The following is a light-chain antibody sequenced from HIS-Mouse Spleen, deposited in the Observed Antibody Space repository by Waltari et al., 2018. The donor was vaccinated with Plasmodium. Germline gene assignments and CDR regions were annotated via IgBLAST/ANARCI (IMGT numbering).Light chain of an antibody. CDR2: DAS. Sequence: DIQMTQYPSSLSASVGDRVTITCSASQDISNYLNWYQQKPGKAPKPLIYDASKLETGVPTRFSGSGSGTDVTFTISRLQPEDIATYYCQQYVNLPYTFGQGTKLEIK. CDR3: QQYVNLPYT. J-gene: IGKJ2*01. CDR1: QDISNY. V-gene: IGKV1-33*01.